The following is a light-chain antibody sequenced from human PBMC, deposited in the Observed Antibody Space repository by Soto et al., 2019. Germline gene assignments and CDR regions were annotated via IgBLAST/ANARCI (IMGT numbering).Light chain of an antibody. CDR2: YDS. Sequence: VLTQAPSVSVAPGKTARITCGGNNIGSKSVHWYQQKPGQAPVLVIYYDSDRPSGIPERFSGSNSGNTATLTISRVEAGAEADYYCQVWDSSSDHPVVFGGGTKVTVL. V-gene: IGLV3-21*04. CDR1: NIGSKS. J-gene: IGLJ2*01. CDR3: QVWDSSSDHPVV.